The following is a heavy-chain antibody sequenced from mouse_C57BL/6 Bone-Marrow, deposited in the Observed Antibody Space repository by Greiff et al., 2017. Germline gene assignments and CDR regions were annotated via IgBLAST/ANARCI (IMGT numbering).Heavy chain of an antibody. CDR3: ANWFAY. J-gene: IGHJ3*01. CDR1: GYTFTDYY. CDR2: INPNNGGT. Sequence: EVQLQQSGPELVKPGASVKISCKASGYTFTDYYMNWVKQSHGKSLEWIGDINPNNGGTSYNQKFKGKATLTVDKSSSTAYMELRSLTSEDSAVYDCANWFAYWGQGTLVTVSA. V-gene: IGHV1-26*01.